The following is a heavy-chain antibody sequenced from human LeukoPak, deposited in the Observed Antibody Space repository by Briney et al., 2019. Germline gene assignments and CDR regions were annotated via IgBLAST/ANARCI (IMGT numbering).Heavy chain of an antibody. V-gene: IGHV1-8*01. J-gene: IGHJ5*02. CDR1: GYTFSSYD. CDR2: MNPNTGNT. D-gene: IGHD3-10*01. CDR3: ARGQTYRVTTKHYYGSGSYYKTAWFDP. Sequence: GASVKVSCKAAGYTFSSYDINWVRQAPGQGLEWMGWMNPNTGNTGYAQKFQGRVTMTRSTSISTAYMELSSLRSEDTAVYYCARGQTYRVTTKHYYGSGSYYKTAWFDPWGQGTLVTVSS.